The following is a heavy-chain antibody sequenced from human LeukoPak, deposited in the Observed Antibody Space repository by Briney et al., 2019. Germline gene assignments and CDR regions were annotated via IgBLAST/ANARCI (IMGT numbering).Heavy chain of an antibody. CDR2: ISGSGGST. Sequence: GGSLRLSCAASGFTFSSYAMSWVRQAPGKGLEWVSAISGSGGSTYYANSVKGRFTISRDNSKNTLYLQMNSLRAEDTAVYYCAKMGYGPTLNFDYWGQGTLVTVSS. D-gene: IGHD5-18*01. J-gene: IGHJ4*02. CDR1: GFTFSSYA. V-gene: IGHV3-23*01. CDR3: AKMGYGPTLNFDY.